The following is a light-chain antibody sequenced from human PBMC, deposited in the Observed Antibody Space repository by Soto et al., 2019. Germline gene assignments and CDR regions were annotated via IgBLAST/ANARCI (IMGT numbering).Light chain of an antibody. V-gene: IGKV1-5*03. Sequence: DIQMTQSPSTLSASVGDRVTIICRASQRISSWLAWYQQKPGKAPKLLIYKASKLESGVPSRFSGSGSGTEVSLSLSSLQPDGFESDHGQGSWTFGQWTKVEIK. CDR2: KAS. J-gene: IGKJ1*01. CDR1: QRISSW. CDR3: QGSWT.